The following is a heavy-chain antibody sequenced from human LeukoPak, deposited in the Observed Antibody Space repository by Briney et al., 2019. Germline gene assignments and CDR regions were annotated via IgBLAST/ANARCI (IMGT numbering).Heavy chain of an antibody. CDR3: AKDNWNGKAIVKVIYY. D-gene: IGHD1-20*01. J-gene: IGHJ4*02. V-gene: IGHV3-23*01. CDR2: ISGSGGRT. CDR1: GFTFSSYA. Sequence: GGSLTLSCAASGFTFSSYAMSWVRQAPGEGLEWVSAISGSGGRTYYADSVKGRFTISRDNSKNTLYLQMNSLRAEDTAVYYCAKDNWNGKAIVKVIYYWGQGTLVTVSS.